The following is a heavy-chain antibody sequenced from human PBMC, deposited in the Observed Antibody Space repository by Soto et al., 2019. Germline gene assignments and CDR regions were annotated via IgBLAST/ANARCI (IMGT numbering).Heavy chain of an antibody. J-gene: IGHJ4*02. D-gene: IGHD6-13*01. Sequence: TSETLSLTCSVSGVALSRHYWSWIRQSPGKGLEWIGYAYYSGNTNYNPSLKSRVAISVDTSKKQFSLKLTSVTIADTAVYYCARLTDSSSWSRFDYWGLGTLVTVSS. V-gene: IGHV4-59*11. CDR2: AYYSGNT. CDR3: ARLTDSSSWSRFDY. CDR1: GVALSRHY.